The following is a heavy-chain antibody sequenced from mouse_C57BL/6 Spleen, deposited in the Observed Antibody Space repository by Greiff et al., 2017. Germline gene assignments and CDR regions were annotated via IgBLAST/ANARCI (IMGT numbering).Heavy chain of an antibody. CDR3: ARSDYSNSFAY. Sequence: VQLQQPGAELVKPGASVKLSCKASGYTFTSYWMQWVKQRPGQGLEWIGGIDPSDSYTNYNQKFKGKATITVDTSSSTAYMQLSSLTSEDSAVYYCARSDYSNSFAYWGQGTLVTVSA. J-gene: IGHJ3*01. V-gene: IGHV1-50*01. D-gene: IGHD2-5*01. CDR2: IDPSDSYT. CDR1: GYTFTSYW.